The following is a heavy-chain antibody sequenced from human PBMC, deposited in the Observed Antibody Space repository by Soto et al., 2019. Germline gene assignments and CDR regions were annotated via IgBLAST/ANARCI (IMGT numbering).Heavy chain of an antibody. Sequence: QVQLVQSGAEVKKPGSSVKVSCKASRGTFSSYAISWVRQAPGQGLEWMGGIIPIFGTANYAQKFQGRVTITADESTSTAYMELSSLRSEDTAVYYCARANGRDGYREDDYWGQGTLVTVSS. V-gene: IGHV1-69*12. CDR1: RGTFSSYA. CDR3: ARANGRDGYREDDY. J-gene: IGHJ4*02. D-gene: IGHD2-8*01. CDR2: IIPIFGTA.